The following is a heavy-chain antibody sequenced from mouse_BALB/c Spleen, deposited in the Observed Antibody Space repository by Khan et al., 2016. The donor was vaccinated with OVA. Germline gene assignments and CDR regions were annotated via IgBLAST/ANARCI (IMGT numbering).Heavy chain of an antibody. D-gene: IGHD1-2*01. Sequence: EVQLQESGPKLVKPGASVKISCKASGYTFSDYNMDWVKQSHGKRLEWLGYIYPNDGGSAYNQKFKTKATLTVDLSSSTAYMELRSLTSEDSAVYYCGRSGYGSFAFWSQGTLITVS. CDR1: GYTFSDYN. J-gene: IGHJ3*01. CDR3: GRSGYGSFAF. CDR2: IYPNDGGS. V-gene: IGHV1S29*02.